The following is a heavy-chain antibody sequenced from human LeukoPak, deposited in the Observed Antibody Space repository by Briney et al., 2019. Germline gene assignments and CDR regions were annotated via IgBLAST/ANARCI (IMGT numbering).Heavy chain of an antibody. Sequence: GSLRLPCAASGFTVRSNYMTLVRQAPGKGLEWVSIIYSGGSTSYADPVKGRFTISRDNSKKTLYLQMNSLRAGDTAVYYCARDVVGATYFDWGQGTLVTVSS. V-gene: IGHV3-53*01. J-gene: IGHJ4*02. CDR1: GFTVRSNY. CDR3: ARDVVGATYFD. CDR2: IYSGGST. D-gene: IGHD1-26*01.